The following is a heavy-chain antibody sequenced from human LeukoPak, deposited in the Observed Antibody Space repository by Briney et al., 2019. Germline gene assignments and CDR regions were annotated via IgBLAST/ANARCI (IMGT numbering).Heavy chain of an antibody. CDR3: AKDTDYYDSSGYYYFDY. CDR1: GFTFSSYG. J-gene: IGHJ4*02. Sequence: PGRSLRLSCAASGFTFSSYGMHWVRQAPGKGLEWVAVISYDGSNKYYADSVKGRFTISRENSKNTLYLQMNSLRAEDTAVYYCAKDTDYYDSSGYYYFDYWGQGTLVTVSS. V-gene: IGHV3-30*18. CDR2: ISYDGSNK. D-gene: IGHD3-22*01.